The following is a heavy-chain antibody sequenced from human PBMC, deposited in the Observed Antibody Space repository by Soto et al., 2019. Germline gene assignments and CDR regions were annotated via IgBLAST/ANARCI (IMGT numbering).Heavy chain of an antibody. Sequence: QVHLVQSGGEVKKSGASVKVSCKASGYTFTSYEINWVRQAPGQGLEWMGWISTYSGRTEYAQKLQGRVTMTTDTSPGTVYMELTILRPDDTAVYYCARDVSPDYLPPTLYIPGLDVCGQGTTVTVSS. CDR3: ARDVSPDYLPPTLYIPGLDV. CDR2: ISTYSGRT. CDR1: GYTFTSYE. D-gene: IGHD4-17*01. J-gene: IGHJ6*02. V-gene: IGHV1-18*01.